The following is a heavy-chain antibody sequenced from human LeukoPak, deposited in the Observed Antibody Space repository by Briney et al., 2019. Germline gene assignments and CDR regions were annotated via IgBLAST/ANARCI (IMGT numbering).Heavy chain of an antibody. V-gene: IGHV3-30*02. Sequence: GGSLRLSCAVSGFTSSSYGMHWVRQAPGKGLEWVAFIRFDGSNKYYADSVKGRFTISRDNPKNTLYLQMNSLGPEDTAVYYCAKIPAGNEDLDCWGQGTLVTVSS. CDR3: AKIPAGNEDLDC. CDR1: GFTSSSYG. CDR2: IRFDGSNK. D-gene: IGHD1-1*01. J-gene: IGHJ4*02.